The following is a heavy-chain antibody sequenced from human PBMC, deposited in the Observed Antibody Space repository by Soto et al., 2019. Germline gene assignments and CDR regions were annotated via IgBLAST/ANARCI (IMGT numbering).Heavy chain of an antibody. CDR1: GFSFSSFV. CDR2: LSGSDGKT. Sequence: EVQLLESGGRLVQPGGSLRLSCATSGFSFSSFVMSWVRQAPGKGLEWVSSLSGSDGKTYYADSVKGRFSMSTDTSNSTLYLGMNSLRAEDTAVYYCARWSFLDHWGQGTRVTVS. CDR3: ARWSFLDH. J-gene: IGHJ4*02. V-gene: IGHV3-23*01. D-gene: IGHD1-26*01.